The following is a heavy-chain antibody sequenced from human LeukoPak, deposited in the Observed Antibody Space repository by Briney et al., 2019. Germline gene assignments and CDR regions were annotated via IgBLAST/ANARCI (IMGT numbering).Heavy chain of an antibody. CDR1: GFSFSSYW. CDR3: ASSHDSSGND. Sequence: GGSLGLSCVASGFSFSSYWMAWVRQAPGKGLEWVANIKYDGTHKFYADSVKGRFTISRDNAKNSLFLEMNSLRADDTAVYFCASSHDSSGNDWGQGTLVAVSS. CDR2: IKYDGTHK. J-gene: IGHJ4*02. D-gene: IGHD3-22*01. V-gene: IGHV3-7*01.